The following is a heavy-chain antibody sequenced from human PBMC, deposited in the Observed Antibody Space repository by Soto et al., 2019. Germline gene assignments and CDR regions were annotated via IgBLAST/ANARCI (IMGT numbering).Heavy chain of an antibody. V-gene: IGHV3-30-3*01. CDR3: ASVIAVAGTWAAFDI. J-gene: IGHJ3*02. D-gene: IGHD6-19*01. CDR2: ISYDGSNK. CDR1: GFTFSSYA. Sequence: GGSLRLSCAASGFTFSSYAMHWVRQAPGKGLEWVAVISYDGSNKYYADSVKGRFTISRDNSKNTLYLQMNSLRAEDTAVYYCASVIAVAGTWAAFDIWGQGTMVTVSS.